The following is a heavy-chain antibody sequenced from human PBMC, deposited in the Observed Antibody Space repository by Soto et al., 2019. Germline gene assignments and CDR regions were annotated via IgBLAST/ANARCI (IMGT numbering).Heavy chain of an antibody. D-gene: IGHD6-19*01. CDR2: ITWNGGNI. V-gene: IGHV3-9*01. CDR1: GFTFDDYA. CDR3: AKDMREYSSGWTYFDY. J-gene: IGHJ4*02. Sequence: PGGSLRLSCTASGFTFDDYAMHWVRQGPGKGLEWVSGITWNGGNIGYADSVKGRFTISRDNAKKSLYLQMNSLRAEDTAFYYCAKDMREYSSGWTYFDYWGQGTLVTVSS.